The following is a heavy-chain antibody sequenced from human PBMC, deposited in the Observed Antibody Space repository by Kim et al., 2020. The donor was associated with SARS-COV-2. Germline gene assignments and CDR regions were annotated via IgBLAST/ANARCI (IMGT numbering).Heavy chain of an antibody. CDR3: TRAGGDYGIVVVITSDY. CDR2: IRSKAYGGTT. J-gene: IGHJ4*02. V-gene: IGHV3-49*04. Sequence: GGSLRLSCTASGFTFGDYAMSWVRQAPGKGLEWVGFIRSKAYGGTTEYAASVKGRFTISRDDSKSIAYLQMNSLKTEDTAVYYCTRAGGDYGIVVVITSDYWGQGTLVTVSS. D-gene: IGHD3-22*01. CDR1: GFTFGDYA.